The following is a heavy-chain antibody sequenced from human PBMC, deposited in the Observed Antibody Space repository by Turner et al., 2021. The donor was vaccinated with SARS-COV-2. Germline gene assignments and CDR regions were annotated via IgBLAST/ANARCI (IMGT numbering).Heavy chain of an antibody. CDR3: ARAPSYCSSTSCPPTFDY. Sequence: QVQLVESGGGVVQPGRSLRLSCAASGFTFSTYALHWVRQAPGKGLEWVAVISYDGSNENYADSVKGRFTISRDNSKNTLYLQMNSLRTEDTAVYYCARAPSYCSSTSCPPTFDYWGQGTLVTVSS. CDR1: GFTFSTYA. J-gene: IGHJ4*02. V-gene: IGHV3-30-3*01. D-gene: IGHD2-2*01. CDR2: ISYDGSNE.